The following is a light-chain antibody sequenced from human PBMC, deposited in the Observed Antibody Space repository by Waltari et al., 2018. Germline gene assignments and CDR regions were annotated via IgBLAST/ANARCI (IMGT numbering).Light chain of an antibody. Sequence: QAVLTQPVSLSASPGPSASPTCPLPRVLVVDPSKISWYQQCPGSPPQFLLKYKPDSGVQLGSGVPSRFSASIDTSANANLLLISGLQSEDEADYYCMILYNNAVVFGGGTNLTVL. CDR3: MILYNNAVV. J-gene: IGLJ2*01. CDR2: YKPDSGV. CDR1: RVLVVDPSK. V-gene: IGLV5-45*01.